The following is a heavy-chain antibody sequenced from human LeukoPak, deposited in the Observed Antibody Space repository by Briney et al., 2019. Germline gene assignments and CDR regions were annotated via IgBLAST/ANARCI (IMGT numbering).Heavy chain of an antibody. CDR2: IFRRNSYI. V-gene: IGHV3-21*06. Sequence: GGSLRLSCAASGFTFSDYSMNWVRQAPGKGLEWVSSIFRRNSYIYYSDSVKGRFTISRDDAKNSLYLQMNSLRADDTAMYYCARVSRVAYSSSWYLGYWGQGTLVTVSS. CDR3: ARVSRVAYSSSWYLGY. CDR1: GFTFSDYS. D-gene: IGHD6-13*01. J-gene: IGHJ4*02.